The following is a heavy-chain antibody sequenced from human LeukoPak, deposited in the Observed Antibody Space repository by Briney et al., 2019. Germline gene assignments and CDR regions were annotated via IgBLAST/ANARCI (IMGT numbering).Heavy chain of an antibody. J-gene: IGHJ5*02. CDR2: ISGSGGTI. CDR1: GFTFSDYY. D-gene: IGHD5-12*01. V-gene: IGHV3-11*01. Sequence: GGSLRLSCAASGFTFSDYYMSWIRQAPGKGLEWVSYISGSGGTIYYADSVKGRFTISRDNAKNSLFLQMNSLRADDTAVYYCARDGRYSATRNWFDPWGQGTLVTVSS. CDR3: ARDGRYSATRNWFDP.